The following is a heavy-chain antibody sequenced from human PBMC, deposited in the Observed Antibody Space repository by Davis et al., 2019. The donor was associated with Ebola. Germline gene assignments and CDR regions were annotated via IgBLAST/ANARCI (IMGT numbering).Heavy chain of an antibody. CDR1: GYTFTSYD. Sequence: APVKVSCKASGYTFTSYDINWVRQATGQGLEWMGWISAYNGNTNYAQKLQGRVTMTTDTSTSTAYMELRSLRSDDTAVYYCARDRPLSWFDPWGQGTLVTVSS. CDR2: ISAYNGNT. V-gene: IGHV1-18*01. J-gene: IGHJ5*02. CDR3: ARDRPLSWFDP.